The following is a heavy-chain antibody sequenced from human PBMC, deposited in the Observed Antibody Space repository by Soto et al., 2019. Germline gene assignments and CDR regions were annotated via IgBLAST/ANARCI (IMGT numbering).Heavy chain of an antibody. J-gene: IGHJ6*02. CDR3: ARDIWGIAAAGQSPPYYYYGMDV. Sequence: QVQLVESGGGVVQPGRSLRLSCAASGFTFSSYGMHWVRQAPGKGLEWVAVIWYDGSNKYYADSVKGRFTISRDNSKNTLYLQMNSLRAEDTAVYYCARDIWGIAAAGQSPPYYYYGMDVWGQGTTVTVSS. V-gene: IGHV3-33*01. CDR2: IWYDGSNK. CDR1: GFTFSSYG. D-gene: IGHD6-13*01.